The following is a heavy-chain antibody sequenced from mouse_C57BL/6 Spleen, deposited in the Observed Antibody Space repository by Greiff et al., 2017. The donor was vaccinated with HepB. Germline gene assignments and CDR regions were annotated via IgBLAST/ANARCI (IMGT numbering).Heavy chain of an antibody. CDR3: ARSYCSTYWYFDV. CDR1: GYTFTSYW. D-gene: IGHD2-5*01. CDR2: IDPSDSYT. J-gene: IGHJ1*03. Sequence: VQLQQPGAELVMPGASVKLSCKASGYTFTSYWMHWVKQRPGQGLEWIGEIDPSDSYTNYNQKFKGKSTLTVDKSSSTAYMQLSSLTSEDSAVYYCARSYCSTYWYFDVWGTGTTVTVSS. V-gene: IGHV1-69*01.